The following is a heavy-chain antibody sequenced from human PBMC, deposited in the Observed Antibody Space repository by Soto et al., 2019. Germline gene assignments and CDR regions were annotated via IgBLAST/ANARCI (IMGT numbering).Heavy chain of an antibody. CDR2: IYYSGST. CDR3: ARGRSSVASRPASRWFDP. Sequence: SETLSLTCTVSGGSINSSSYYWGWIRQPPGKGLEWIGSIYYSGSTYYNPSLKSRVTISVDTSKNQFSLKLSSVTAADTAVYYCARGRSSVASRPASRWFDPWGQGTLVTVSS. CDR1: GGSINSSSYY. V-gene: IGHV4-39*01. D-gene: IGHD6-6*01. J-gene: IGHJ5*02.